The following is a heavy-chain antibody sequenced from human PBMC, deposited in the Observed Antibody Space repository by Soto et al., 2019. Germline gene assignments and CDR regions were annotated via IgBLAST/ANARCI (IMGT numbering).Heavy chain of an antibody. CDR3: ARVLHFYDRSGYNNEHYYFDL. CDR1: GGSIASYY. CDR2: IYYTGST. Sequence: QVQLQESGPGLVKPSETLSLTCSVSGGSIASYYWSWIRQPPGKGLEWIGSIYYTGSTNYHPSLKTRVTISVDRSKNQFSLKLTSVTAADTAVYYCARVLHFYDRSGYNNEHYYFDLWGRGTLVTVSS. J-gene: IGHJ2*01. V-gene: IGHV4-59*01. D-gene: IGHD3-22*01.